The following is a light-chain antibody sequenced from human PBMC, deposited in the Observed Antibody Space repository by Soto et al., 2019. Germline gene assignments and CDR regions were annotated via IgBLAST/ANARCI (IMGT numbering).Light chain of an antibody. CDR3: QSYDNSLSSDVV. V-gene: IGLV1-40*01. J-gene: IGLJ7*01. Sequence: QSVLTQPPSVSGAPGQTVTISCTGSSSNIGAGYDVHWYQQLPGTAPKLLIYGNYYRPSGVPDRFSGSKSGTSASLAITGLQAEDEADYYCQSYDNSLSSDVVFGGGTQLTVL. CDR2: GNY. CDR1: SSNIGAGYD.